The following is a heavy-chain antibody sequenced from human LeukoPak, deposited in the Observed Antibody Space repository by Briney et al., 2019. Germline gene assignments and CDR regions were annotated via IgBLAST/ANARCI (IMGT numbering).Heavy chain of an antibody. D-gene: IGHD3-22*01. CDR3: AREAVGSSGYYPFDY. Sequence: PSETLSLTCTVSGDSIINYYWSWIRQPPGKGLEWIGYIFYIGSTNYNPSLKSRVTISLDTSKSQFSLDLSSVTAADTAVYYCAREAVGSSGYYPFDYWGQGILVTVSS. CDR1: GDSIINYY. V-gene: IGHV4-59*13. CDR2: IFYIGST. J-gene: IGHJ4*02.